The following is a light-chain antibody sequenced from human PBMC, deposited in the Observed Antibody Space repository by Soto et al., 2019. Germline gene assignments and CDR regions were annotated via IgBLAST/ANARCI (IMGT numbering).Light chain of an antibody. J-gene: IGKJ4*01. Sequence: NESPAALYATVRYRFTITYRASQSVSSWLAWYQQKPGKAPKLLIYKASTLESGVPSRFSGSRSGTEFTLNISSLQPDHGAPYYSQHYTSYPLAYGVGTTVDIK. CDR1: QSVSSW. V-gene: IGKV1-5*03. CDR2: KAS. CDR3: QHYTSYPLA.